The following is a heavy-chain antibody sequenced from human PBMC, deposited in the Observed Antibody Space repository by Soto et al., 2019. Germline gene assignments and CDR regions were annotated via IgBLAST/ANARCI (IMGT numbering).Heavy chain of an antibody. D-gene: IGHD3-10*01. CDR1: GVSITSGDNYY. CDR3: ARHGSGSQYPVDS. J-gene: IGHJ5*02. CDR2: VHHNGRT. V-gene: IGHV4-39*01. Sequence: QLQLQESGPGLVQPSGTLSLTCTVSGVSITSGDNYYWGWVRQPPGKGLEYIGSVHHNGRTYSNPSLKSRVTVSADTSKNQFSLKLTSVTAADTAVYYCARHGSGSQYPVDSWGQGILVTVSS.